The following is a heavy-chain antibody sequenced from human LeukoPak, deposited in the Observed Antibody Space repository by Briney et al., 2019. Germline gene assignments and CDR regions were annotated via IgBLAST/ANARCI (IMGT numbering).Heavy chain of an antibody. V-gene: IGHV1-69*01. CDR1: GGTFSGYA. CDR2: IIPIFGTA. CDR3: ASGPGPGNPCYYYMDV. J-gene: IGHJ6*03. Sequence: GSSVKVSCXASGGTFSGYAISWVRQAAGQGLEWMGGIIPIFGTANDAQKFQGRVTITADESTSTAYMELSSLRSEDTAVYYCASGPGPGNPCYYYMDVWGKGTTVTVSS. D-gene: IGHD1-14*01.